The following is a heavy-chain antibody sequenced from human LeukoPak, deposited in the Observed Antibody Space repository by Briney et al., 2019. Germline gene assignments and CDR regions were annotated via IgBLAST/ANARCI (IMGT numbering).Heavy chain of an antibody. V-gene: IGHV3-30*02. J-gene: IGHJ6*03. Sequence: PGGSLRLSCAASGFTFSIYGMHWVRQAPGKGLEWVAFIRYDVSNKYYAHSVKGRFTISRDNSKNTLYLQMSSLRAEDTAVYYCARSKALRVVPEDYYYYYYMDVWGKGTTVTVSS. CDR1: GFTFSIYG. D-gene: IGHD2-15*01. CDR2: IRYDVSNK. CDR3: ARSKALRVVPEDYYYYYYMDV.